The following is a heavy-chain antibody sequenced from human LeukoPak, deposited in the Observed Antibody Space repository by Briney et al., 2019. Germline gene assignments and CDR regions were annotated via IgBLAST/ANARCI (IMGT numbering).Heavy chain of an antibody. D-gene: IGHD6-19*01. CDR2: IIPIFGTA. V-gene: IGHV1-69*01. Sequence: GASVKVSCKASGGTFSSYAISWVRQAPGQGLEWMGGIIPIFGTANYAQKFQGRVTITADESTSTAYMELSSLRSEDTAVYYCARGLIAVAGGSDFDYWGQGTLVTVSS. J-gene: IGHJ4*02. CDR3: ARGLIAVAGGSDFDY. CDR1: GGTFSSYA.